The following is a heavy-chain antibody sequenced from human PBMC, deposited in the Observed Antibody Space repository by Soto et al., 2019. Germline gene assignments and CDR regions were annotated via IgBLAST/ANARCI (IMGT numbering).Heavy chain of an antibody. V-gene: IGHV2-5*02. CDR3: AVRDYARDYGDGFGYFDF. J-gene: IGHJ4*02. CDR2: IYWDDDK. Sequence: QITLKESGPALVKPTQTLTLTCTFSGFSLSTRGVGMAWIRQPPGKALEWLALIYWDDDKRYSPSLKSRLTITKDATKNQVGLTMSNFGPVDTATYYCAVRDYARDYGDGFGYFDFWGQGTLDIVSS. D-gene: IGHD4-17*01. CDR1: GFSLSTRGVG.